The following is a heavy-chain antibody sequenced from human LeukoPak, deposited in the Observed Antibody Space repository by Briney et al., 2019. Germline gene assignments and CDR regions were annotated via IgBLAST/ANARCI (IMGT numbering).Heavy chain of an antibody. V-gene: IGHV3-30*18. J-gene: IGHJ6*04. Sequence: PGGSLRLSCAASGFTFSSYGMHWVRQAPGKGLEWVAVISYDGSNKYYADSVKGRFTISRDNSKNTLYLQMNSLRAEDTAVYYCAKGIWFGDPEILYGIDVWGKGTTVTVSS. CDR1: GFTFSSYG. CDR3: AKGIWFGDPEILYGIDV. CDR2: ISYDGSNK. D-gene: IGHD3-10*01.